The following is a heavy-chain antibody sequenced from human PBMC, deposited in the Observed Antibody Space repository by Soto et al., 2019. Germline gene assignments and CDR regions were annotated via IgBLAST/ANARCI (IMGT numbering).Heavy chain of an antibody. Sequence: QVQLVESGGGVVQPGRSLRLSCEASGFTFKSYGMHWVRQAPGKGREWVAVVWYDGTKKKYADSVKGRFNIYRDNSKTTLYLQMDSLRAEDTGIYYCARGGHSSSWYRLEAYFFDYWGQGSLVTVSS. D-gene: IGHD6-13*01. J-gene: IGHJ4*02. CDR3: ARGGHSSSWYRLEAYFFDY. CDR2: VWYDGTKK. CDR1: GFTFKSYG. V-gene: IGHV3-33*01.